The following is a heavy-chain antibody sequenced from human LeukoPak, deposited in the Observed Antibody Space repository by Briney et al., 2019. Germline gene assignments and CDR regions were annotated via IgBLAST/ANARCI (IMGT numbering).Heavy chain of an antibody. CDR2: IKQDGSEK. CDR3: ARGGGYAWDY. Sequence: GGSLTLSCATSGFTFTTYWMNWVRQAPGKGLEWVANIKQDGSEKYYVDSVRGRFTISRDNAKNSLYLQMNSLRADDAAVYYCARGGGYAWDYWGQGILVTVSS. CDR1: GFTFTTYW. J-gene: IGHJ4*02. V-gene: IGHV3-7*01. D-gene: IGHD5-12*01.